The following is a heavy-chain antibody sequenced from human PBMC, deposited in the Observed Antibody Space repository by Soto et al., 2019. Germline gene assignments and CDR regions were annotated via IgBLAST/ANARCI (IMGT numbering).Heavy chain of an antibody. CDR1: GLTFSSYA. CDR2: ISYDGSNK. Sequence: PGGSLRLSCAASGLTFSSYAMHWVRQAPGKGLEWVAVISYDGSNKYYADSVKGRFTISRDNSKNTLYLQMNSLRAEDTAVYYCASRRKPYWGQGTLVTVSS. V-gene: IGHV3-30-3*01. J-gene: IGHJ4*02. CDR3: ASRRKPY.